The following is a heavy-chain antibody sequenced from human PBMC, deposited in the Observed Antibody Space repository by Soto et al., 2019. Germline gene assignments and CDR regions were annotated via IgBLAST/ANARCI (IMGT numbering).Heavy chain of an antibody. CDR1: GGSFSGYY. CDR2: INHSGST. CDR3: ARPLLMTADYYYGTDV. V-gene: IGHV4-34*01. J-gene: IGHJ6*02. D-gene: IGHD2-15*01. Sequence: SETLSLTCAVYGGSFSGYYWSWIRQPPGKGLEWIGEINHSGSTNYNPSLKSRVTISVDTSKNQFSLKLSSVTAADTAVYFCARPLLMTADYYYGTDVWGRGTSVTVSS.